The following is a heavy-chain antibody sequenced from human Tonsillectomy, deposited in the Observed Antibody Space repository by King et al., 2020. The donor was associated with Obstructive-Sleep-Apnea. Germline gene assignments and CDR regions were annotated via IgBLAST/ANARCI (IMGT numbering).Heavy chain of an antibody. CDR1: GYTFTNYD. CDR2: MNPNSGNT. Sequence: QLVQSGAEVKKPGASVKVSCKASGYTFTNYDVNWVRQATGQGLEWMGWMNPNSGNTDYSQKFQGRVTMTRNTSISTAFMELSSLRSEDTAVYYCARGLGYYGSGSYSRVFYFDYWGRGTLVTVSS. D-gene: IGHD3-10*01. CDR3: ARGLGYYGSGSYSRVFYFDY. V-gene: IGHV1-8*01. J-gene: IGHJ4*02.